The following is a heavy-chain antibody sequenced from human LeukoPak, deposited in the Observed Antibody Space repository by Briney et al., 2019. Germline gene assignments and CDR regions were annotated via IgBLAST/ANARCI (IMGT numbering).Heavy chain of an antibody. CDR2: IYYSGST. D-gene: IGHD3-3*01. CDR1: GGSISSGDYY. V-gene: IGHV4-30-4*01. Sequence: SQTLSLTCTVSGGSISSGDYYWSWIRQPPGKGLAWIGYIYYSGSTYYNPSLKSRVTISVDTSKNQFSLKLSSVTAADTAVYYCARAYGFWSGYSQLRFDPWGQGTLVTVSS. CDR3: ARAYGFWSGYSQLRFDP. J-gene: IGHJ5*02.